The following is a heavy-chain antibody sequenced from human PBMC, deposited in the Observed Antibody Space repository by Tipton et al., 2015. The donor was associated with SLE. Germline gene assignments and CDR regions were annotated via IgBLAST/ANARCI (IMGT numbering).Heavy chain of an antibody. J-gene: IGHJ4*02. V-gene: IGHV4-31*03. CDR2: IFYSGST. CDR3: ARFLGGPGHSDF. CDR1: GGSISSGDYY. Sequence: TLSLTCTVSGGSISSGDYYCNWIRQHPGKGLEWIGYIFYSGSTYNNPSLKSRATISIDTSKNQLSLRLSSVTAADTAVYYCARFLGGPGHSDFWGQGTLVTVSS. D-gene: IGHD1-26*01.